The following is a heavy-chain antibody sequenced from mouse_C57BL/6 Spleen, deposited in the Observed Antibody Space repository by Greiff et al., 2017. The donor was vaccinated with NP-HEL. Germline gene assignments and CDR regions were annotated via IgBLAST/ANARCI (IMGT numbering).Heavy chain of an antibody. D-gene: IGHD2-4*01. J-gene: IGHJ4*01. CDR3: AIYHDYLGYAMDY. V-gene: IGHV1-64*01. CDR1: GYTFTSYW. CDR2: IHPNSGST. Sequence: QVQLKQPGAELVKPGASVKLSCKASGYTFTSYWMHWVKQRPGQGLEWIGMIHPNSGSTNYNEKFKSKATLTVDKSSSTAYMQLSSLTSEDSAVYYCAIYHDYLGYAMDYWGQGTSVTVSS.